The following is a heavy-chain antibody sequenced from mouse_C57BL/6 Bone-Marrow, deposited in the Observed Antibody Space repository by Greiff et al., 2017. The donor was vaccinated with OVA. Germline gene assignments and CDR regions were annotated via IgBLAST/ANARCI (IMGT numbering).Heavy chain of an antibody. J-gene: IGHJ4*01. Sequence: QVQLQQPGAELVKPGASVKMSCKASGYTFTSYWITWVKQRPGKGLEWIGQIYPGDGDTNYNGKFKGKATLTADKSSSTAYMQLSSLTSEDSAVYFCALPPPAMDYWGQGTSVTVSS. CDR3: ALPPPAMDY. CDR2: IYPGDGDT. CDR1: GYTFTSYW. V-gene: IGHV1-80*01.